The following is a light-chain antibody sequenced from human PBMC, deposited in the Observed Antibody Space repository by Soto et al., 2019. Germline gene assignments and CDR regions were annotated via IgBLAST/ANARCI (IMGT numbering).Light chain of an antibody. V-gene: IGLV2-11*01. CDR3: CSYAGSFTFV. J-gene: IGLJ3*02. Sequence: QSVLTQPRSVSGSPGQSVTISCTGTSSDVGGYNYVSWYQQHPGKAPKLMIYDVTERPSGVPDRFSGSKSGYTASLTISGLQAEDDADYYCCSYAGSFTFVFGGGTKLTVL. CDR1: SSDVGGYNY. CDR2: DVT.